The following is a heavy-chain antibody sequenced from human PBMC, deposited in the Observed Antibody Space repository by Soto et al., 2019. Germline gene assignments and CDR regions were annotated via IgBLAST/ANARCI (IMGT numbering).Heavy chain of an antibody. D-gene: IGHD2-15*01. Sequence: PGGSLRLSCAASGCTFSSYVMHWVRQAPGKGLEWVAVISYDGSNKYYADSVKGRFTISRDNSKNTLYLQMNSLRAEDTAVYYCAKDPHRFYCSGGSCYSWNSYFDYWGQGTLVTVSS. J-gene: IGHJ4*02. V-gene: IGHV3-30*18. CDR3: AKDPHRFYCSGGSCYSWNSYFDY. CDR2: ISYDGSNK. CDR1: GCTFSSYV.